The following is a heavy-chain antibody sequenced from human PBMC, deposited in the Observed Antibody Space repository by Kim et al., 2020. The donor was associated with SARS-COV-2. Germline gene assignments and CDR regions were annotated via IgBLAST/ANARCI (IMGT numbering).Heavy chain of an antibody. Sequence: GGSLRLSCAASGFIFSAYTMNWVRQAPGKGLEWVSTISGNGRYIFYADSVEGRFTISRDNSKSTLSLQMNSLRAEDTAVYYCTTLNDGISRVFDIWGQGTMVTVSS. V-gene: IGHV3-23*01. CDR2: ISGNGRYI. CDR1: GFIFSAYT. D-gene: IGHD1-20*01. CDR3: TTLNDGISRVFDI. J-gene: IGHJ3*02.